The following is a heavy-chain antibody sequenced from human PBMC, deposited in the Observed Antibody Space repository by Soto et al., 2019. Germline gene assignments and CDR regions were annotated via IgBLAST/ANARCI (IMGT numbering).Heavy chain of an antibody. J-gene: IGHJ4*02. CDR3: ARRPADYYGSGTAPDN. CDR1: GYSFTSYW. V-gene: IGHV5-51*01. Sequence: GESLKISCKGSGYSFTSYWIGWVRQMPGKGLEWMGIIYPGDSDTRYSPSFQGQVTISADKSISTAYLQRSSLKASDTAMYYCARRPADYYGSGTAPDNWGQGTLVTVSS. CDR2: IYPGDSDT. D-gene: IGHD3-10*01.